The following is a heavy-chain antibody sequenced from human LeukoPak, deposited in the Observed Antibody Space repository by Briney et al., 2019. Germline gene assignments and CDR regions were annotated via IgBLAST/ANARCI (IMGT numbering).Heavy chain of an antibody. CDR2: FDPEDGET. CDR3: AKDPTHYGGNSWQWDWIFDY. V-gene: IGHV1-24*01. Sequence: ASVKVSCKVSGYTLTELSMHWVRQAPGKGLEWMGGFDPEDGETIYAQKFQGRVTMTEDTSTDTAYMELSSLRSEDTAVYYCAKDPTHYGGNSWQWDWIFDYWGQGTLVTVSS. D-gene: IGHD4-23*01. J-gene: IGHJ4*02. CDR1: GYTLTELS.